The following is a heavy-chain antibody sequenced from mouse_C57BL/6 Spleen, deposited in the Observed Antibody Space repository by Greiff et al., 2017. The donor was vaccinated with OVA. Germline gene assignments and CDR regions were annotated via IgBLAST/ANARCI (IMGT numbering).Heavy chain of an antibody. D-gene: IGHD2-4*01. V-gene: IGHV1-63*01. CDR2: IYPGGGYT. Sequence: QVQLQQSGAELVRPGTSVKMSCKASGYTFTNYWIGWAKQRPGHGLEWIGDIYPGGGYTNYNEKFKGKATLTADKSSSTAYMQFSSLTSEDSAIYYCARRGNYDDYFDYWGQGTTLAVSS. J-gene: IGHJ2*01. CDR3: ARRGNYDDYFDY. CDR1: GYTFTNYW.